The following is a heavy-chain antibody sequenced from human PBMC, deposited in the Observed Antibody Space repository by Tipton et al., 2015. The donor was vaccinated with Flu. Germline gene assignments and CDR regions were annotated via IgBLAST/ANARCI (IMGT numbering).Heavy chain of an antibody. CDR1: SGSIRSTNYF. CDR3: ARLSYYDVDLKNFYFDY. V-gene: IGHV4-39*02. CDR2: IYPSGTT. D-gene: IGHD3-10*02. Sequence: TLSLTCTVSSGSIRSTNYFCAWIRQPPGKRLELIGSIYPSGTTYYNPSLKSRVTISVDTSKSHFPLKLRSVTAADTAVYYCARLSYYDVDLKNFYFDYWGQGALVTVSS. J-gene: IGHJ4*02.